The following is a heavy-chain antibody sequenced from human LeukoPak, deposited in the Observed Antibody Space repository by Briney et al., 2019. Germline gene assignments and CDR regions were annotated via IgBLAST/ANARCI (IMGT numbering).Heavy chain of an antibody. Sequence: PSETLSLTCTVSGGSISGHYWSWIGQSAGKGLEWIGHVYSSGSTYYNPSLKSRVSMSIDTSNNQFSLRMFSMTVADTAVYYCARGGASSLPFDYWGQGTLVTVSS. J-gene: IGHJ4*02. D-gene: IGHD6-13*01. CDR1: GGSISGHY. CDR3: ARGGASSLPFDY. CDR2: VYSSGST. V-gene: IGHV4-4*07.